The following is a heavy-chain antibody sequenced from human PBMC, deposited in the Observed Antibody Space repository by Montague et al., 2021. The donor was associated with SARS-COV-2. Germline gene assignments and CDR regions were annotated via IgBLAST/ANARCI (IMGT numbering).Heavy chain of an antibody. V-gene: IGHV3-53*04. Sequence: SLRLSCAASGFTVSSNYMSWVRRAPGKGLEWVSVIYSGGSTYYADSVKGRFTISRHNSKNTLYLQMNSQRAEDTAVYYCARDRRMRDISGYYYGMDVWGQGTTVTVSS. CDR3: ARDRRMRDISGYYYGMDV. D-gene: IGHD2-15*01. J-gene: IGHJ6*02. CDR1: GFTVSSNY. CDR2: IYSGGST.